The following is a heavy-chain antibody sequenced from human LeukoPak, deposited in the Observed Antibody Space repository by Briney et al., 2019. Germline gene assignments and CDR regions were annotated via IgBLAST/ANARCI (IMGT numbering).Heavy chain of an antibody. Sequence: GRSRRLSWAASGFTFSSYGMHWVRQAPGKGLEWVAVIWYDGSNKYYADSVKGRFTISRDNSKNTLYLQMNSLRAEDTAVYYCERGRPMIVVSSYWGQGTLVTVSS. J-gene: IGHJ4*02. CDR2: IWYDGSNK. V-gene: IGHV3-33*01. CDR1: GFTFSSYG. CDR3: ERGRPMIVVSSY. D-gene: IGHD3-22*01.